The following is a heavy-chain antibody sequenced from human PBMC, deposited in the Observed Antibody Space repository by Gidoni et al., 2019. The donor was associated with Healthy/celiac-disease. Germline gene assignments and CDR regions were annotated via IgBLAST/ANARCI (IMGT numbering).Heavy chain of an antibody. CDR2: ISGSGGST. D-gene: IGHD4-17*01. Sequence: EVQLLESGGGLVQPGGSLRLSCAASGFPFSSYAMSWVRQAPGKGLEWVSAISGSGGSTYYADSVKGRFTISRDNSKNTLYLQMNSLRAEDTAVYYCAKDSDYGDYEVRLLDYWGQGTLVTVSS. V-gene: IGHV3-23*01. J-gene: IGHJ4*02. CDR1: GFPFSSYA. CDR3: AKDSDYGDYEVRLLDY.